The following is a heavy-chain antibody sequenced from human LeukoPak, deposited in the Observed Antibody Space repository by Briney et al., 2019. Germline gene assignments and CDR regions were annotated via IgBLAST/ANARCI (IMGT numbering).Heavy chain of an antibody. V-gene: IGHV3-30*04. D-gene: IGHD3-10*02. CDR2: ISFDGVNT. J-gene: IGHJ6*04. CDR3: AELGITMIGGV. Sequence: GGSLRLSCAASGFTFSTYAIHWVRQAPGKGLEWVAVISFDGVNTFYADSVKGRFTISRDNAKNSLYLQMNSLRAEDTAVYYCAELGITMIGGVWGKGTTVTISS. CDR1: GFTFSTYA.